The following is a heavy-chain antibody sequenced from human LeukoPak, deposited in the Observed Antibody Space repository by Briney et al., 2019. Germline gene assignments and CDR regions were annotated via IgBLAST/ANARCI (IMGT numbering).Heavy chain of an antibody. CDR3: ARAVAGTPDY. V-gene: IGHV3-30*03. J-gene: IGHJ4*02. Sequence: GSLGLSCAASGFTFSTYGMHWVRQAPGKGLEWVADISYDGINTYYPDSVKGRFTISRDNSKNTLYLRVDSLRAEDTAVYYCARAVAGTPDYWGQGTLVTVSS. CDR1: GFTFSTYG. D-gene: IGHD6-19*01. CDR2: ISYDGINT.